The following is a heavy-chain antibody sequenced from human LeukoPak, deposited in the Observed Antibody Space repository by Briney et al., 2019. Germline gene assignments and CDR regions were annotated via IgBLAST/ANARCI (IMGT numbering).Heavy chain of an antibody. V-gene: IGHV1-2*04. D-gene: IGHD5-18*01. J-gene: IGHJ4*02. Sequence: ASVKVSCKASGYTFTGYYMHWVRQAPGQGLEWMGWINPNSGGTNYAQKFQGWVTMTRDTSISTAYMELRSLRSDDTAVYYCARGQLWFHSDYWGQGTLVTVSS. CDR3: ARGQLWFHSDY. CDR1: GYTFTGYY. CDR2: INPNSGGT.